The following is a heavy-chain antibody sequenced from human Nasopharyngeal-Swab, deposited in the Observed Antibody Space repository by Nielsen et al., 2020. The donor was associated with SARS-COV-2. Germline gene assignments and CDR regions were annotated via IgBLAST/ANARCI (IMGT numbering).Heavy chain of an antibody. CDR3: ARELAAAGTGGN. Sequence: SLNISCASSGFTFSSYGMHWVRQAPGKGLEWVAVIWYDGSTKYYADSVKGRFTISRDTSKNTLYLQMNSLRAEDTAVYYCARELAAAGTGGNWGQGTLVTVSS. D-gene: IGHD6-13*01. V-gene: IGHV3-33*01. J-gene: IGHJ4*02. CDR1: GFTFSSYG. CDR2: IWYDGSTK.